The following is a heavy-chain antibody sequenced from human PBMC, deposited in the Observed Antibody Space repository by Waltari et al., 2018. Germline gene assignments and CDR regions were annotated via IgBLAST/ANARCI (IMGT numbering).Heavy chain of an antibody. D-gene: IGHD4-17*01. Sequence: QVQLVESGGGVVQPGRSLRLSCAASGFTFSSYGMHWVRQAPGKGLEWVAVISYDGSNKYYADSVKGRFTISRDKSKNTLYLQMNSLRAEDTAVYYCAKDRAHGDYAFDIWGQGTMVTVSS. CDR3: AKDRAHGDYAFDI. V-gene: IGHV3-30*18. CDR2: ISYDGSNK. CDR1: GFTFSSYG. J-gene: IGHJ3*02.